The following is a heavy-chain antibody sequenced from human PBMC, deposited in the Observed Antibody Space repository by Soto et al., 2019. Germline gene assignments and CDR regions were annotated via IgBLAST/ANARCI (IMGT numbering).Heavy chain of an antibody. Sequence: PGGSLRLSCTASGFTFSSFGMAWVRQAPGKGLEWVSAISGSADSSYYADSVKGRFTISRDNPKNTLYLQMDSLRAEDTGVYFCAKVGIGSFSHKHNFEHWGQGTQVTVS. CDR1: GFTFSSFG. D-gene: IGHD2-2*03. V-gene: IGHV3-23*01. J-gene: IGHJ4*02. CDR2: ISGSADSS. CDR3: AKVGIGSFSHKHNFEH.